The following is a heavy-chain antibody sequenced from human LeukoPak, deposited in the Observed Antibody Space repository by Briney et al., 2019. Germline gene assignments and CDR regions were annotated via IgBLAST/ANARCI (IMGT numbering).Heavy chain of an antibody. CDR3: AKHQAGDGYNSM. CDR1: GFTFSNCA. J-gene: IGHJ4*02. D-gene: IGHD5-24*01. V-gene: IGHV3-23*05. CDR2: NHGAST. Sequence: GGSLRLSCVTSGFTFSNCAMSWVRQAPGKGLEWVSTNHGASTYYAASVKGRFTISRDNSKNTLYLQMNSLRAEDTAIYYCAKHQAGDGYNSMWGQGTRVTVSS.